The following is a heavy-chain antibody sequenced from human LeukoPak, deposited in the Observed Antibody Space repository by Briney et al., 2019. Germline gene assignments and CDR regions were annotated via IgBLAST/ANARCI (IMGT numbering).Heavy chain of an antibody. CDR3: ARHDRDCSSTSCYHYMDV. D-gene: IGHD2-2*01. J-gene: IGHJ6*03. CDR2: IYYSGST. CDR1: GGSISSYY. Sequence: SETLSLTRTVSGGSISSYYWSWIRQPPGKGLEWIGYIYYSGSTNYNPSLKSRVTISVDTSKNQFSLKLSSVTAADTAVYYCARHDRDCSSTSCYHYMDVWGKGTTVTVSS. V-gene: IGHV4-59*01.